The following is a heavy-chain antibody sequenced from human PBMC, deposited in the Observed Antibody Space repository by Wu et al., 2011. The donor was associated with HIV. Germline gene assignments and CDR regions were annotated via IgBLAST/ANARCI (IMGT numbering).Heavy chain of an antibody. CDR2: ISPSGHST. J-gene: IGHJ4*02. Sequence: QVQLVQSGAEVKKPGASVKISCRASGYTFISSYVHWVRQAPGQGLEWMGIISPSGHSTIYAQRFQGRVTVTRDTSTSTVYMELSSLTSEDTAVYYCARDLVRITASGTDYWGQGTLGHRLL. CDR3: ARDLVRITASGTDY. D-gene: IGHD6-13*01. CDR1: GYTFISSY. V-gene: IGHV1-46*01.